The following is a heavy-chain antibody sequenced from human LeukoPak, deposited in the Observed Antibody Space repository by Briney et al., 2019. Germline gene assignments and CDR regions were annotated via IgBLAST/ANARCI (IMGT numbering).Heavy chain of an antibody. CDR1: GFTFSNYA. Sequence: GGSLRLSCAASGFTFSNYAMSWVRQAPGKGLEWVSAISSSGGTTYYADSVKGRFTISRDNSKNTLYLQMNSLRADDTAVYYCAKDRGRYCSAGSCYPFDYWGQGTLVTVSS. CDR2: ISSSGGTT. D-gene: IGHD2-15*01. J-gene: IGHJ4*02. CDR3: AKDRGRYCSAGSCYPFDY. V-gene: IGHV3-23*01.